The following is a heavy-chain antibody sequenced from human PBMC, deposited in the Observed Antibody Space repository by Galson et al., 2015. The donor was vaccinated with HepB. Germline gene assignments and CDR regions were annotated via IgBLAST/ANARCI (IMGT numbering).Heavy chain of an antibody. Sequence: LSLTCTVSGGSISSSSYYWGWIRQPPGKGLEWIGSIYYSGSTYYNPSLKSRVTISVDTSKNQFSLKLSSVTAADTAVYYCARRYSEDGMDVWGQGTTVTVSS. CDR2: IYYSGST. CDR1: GGSISSSSYY. V-gene: IGHV4-39*01. D-gene: IGHD1-14*01. J-gene: IGHJ6*02. CDR3: ARRYSEDGMDV.